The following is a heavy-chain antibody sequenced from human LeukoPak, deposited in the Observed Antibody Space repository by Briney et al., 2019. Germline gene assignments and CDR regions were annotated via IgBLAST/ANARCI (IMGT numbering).Heavy chain of an antibody. V-gene: IGHV3-48*01. CDR1: GFTFSSYS. D-gene: IGHD5-12*01. Sequence: PGGSLRLSCAASGFTFSSYSMNWVRQAPGKGLEWVSYISSSSSTIYHADSVKGRFTISRDNAKNSLYLQMNSLRAEDTAVYFCAKQGPWSGYDAAYFDSWGQGTLLTVSS. CDR2: ISSSSSTI. CDR3: AKQGPWSGYDAAYFDS. J-gene: IGHJ4*02.